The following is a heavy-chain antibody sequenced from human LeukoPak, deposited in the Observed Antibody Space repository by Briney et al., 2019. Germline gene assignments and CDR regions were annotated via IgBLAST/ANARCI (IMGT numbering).Heavy chain of an antibody. CDR1: GFTVSSNY. Sequence: PGGSLRLSCEASGFTVSSNYMSWVRQAPGKGLEWVSVIYSDGSTYYMDSVKGRFTISRDNSKNKLYLQMNSLRAEDTAVYFCARVRYYGSGTYFFDYWGQGTLVTVSS. CDR3: ARVRYYGSGTYFFDY. V-gene: IGHV3-53*01. CDR2: IYSDGST. D-gene: IGHD3-10*01. J-gene: IGHJ4*02.